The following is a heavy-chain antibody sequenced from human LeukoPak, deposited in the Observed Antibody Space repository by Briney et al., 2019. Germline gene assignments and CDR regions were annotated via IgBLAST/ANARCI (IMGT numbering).Heavy chain of an antibody. Sequence: ASVKVSCKASGYTFTGYCMHWVRQAPGQGLEWMGWISAYNGHTNYAQKLQDRVTMTTETSTGTAYMELRSLISDDTAVYYCARITMVRGVLFDWYFDLWGRGTLVTVSS. CDR1: GYTFTGYC. CDR2: ISAYNGHT. CDR3: ARITMVRGVLFDWYFDL. J-gene: IGHJ2*01. D-gene: IGHD3-10*01. V-gene: IGHV1-18*04.